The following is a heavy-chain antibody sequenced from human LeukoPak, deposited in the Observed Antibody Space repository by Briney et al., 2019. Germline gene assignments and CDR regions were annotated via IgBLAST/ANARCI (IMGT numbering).Heavy chain of an antibody. CDR1: GFTFSSYW. V-gene: IGHV3-7*01. CDR3: ARALYYDILTGYLYYFDY. CDR2: IKQDGSEK. Sequence: PGGSLRLSCAASGFTFSSYWMSWVRQAPGKGLEWVANIKQDGSEKYYVDSVKGRFTISRDNAKNSLYLQMNSLRAEDTAVYYCARALYYDILTGYLYYFDYWGQGTLVTVSS. D-gene: IGHD3-9*01. J-gene: IGHJ4*02.